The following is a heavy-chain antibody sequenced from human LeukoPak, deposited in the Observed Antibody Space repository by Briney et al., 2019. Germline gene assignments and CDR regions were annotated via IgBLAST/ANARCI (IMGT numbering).Heavy chain of an antibody. D-gene: IGHD3-10*01. CDR2: INDSGST. V-gene: IGHV4-34*01. CDR1: GGSFSGYY. J-gene: IGHJ4*02. Sequence: PSETLSLTCAVYGGSFSGYYWSWLRQPPGKGLEWIGEINDSGSTNYNPSLKSRGTISVDTSMNQFSLKLSSVTAADTAEYYCARGLWFGESRPYYYDYWGQGNLVTVST. CDR3: ARGLWFGESRPYYYDY.